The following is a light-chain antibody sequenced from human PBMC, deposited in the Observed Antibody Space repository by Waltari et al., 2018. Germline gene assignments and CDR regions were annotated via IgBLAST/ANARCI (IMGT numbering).Light chain of an antibody. CDR2: AAS. Sequence: GDRVTITCRASQGISSYLAWYQQKPGKAPKLLIYAASTLQSGVPSRFSGSGSGTDFTLTISCLQSEDFATYYCQQYYSYPPGTFGQGTKLEIK. CDR3: QQYYSYPPGT. J-gene: IGKJ2*01. CDR1: QGISSY. V-gene: IGKV1-8*01.